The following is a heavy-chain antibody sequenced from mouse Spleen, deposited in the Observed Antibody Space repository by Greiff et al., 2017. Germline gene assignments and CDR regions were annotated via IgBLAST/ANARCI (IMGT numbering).Heavy chain of an antibody. CDR2: INPSSGYT. CDR3: ARRDTTGAMDY. D-gene: IGHD1-1*01. V-gene: IGHV1-4*01. CDR1: GYTFTSYT. J-gene: IGHJ4*01. Sequence: QVQLKESGAELARPGASVKMSCKASGYTFTSYTMHWVKQRPGQGLEWIGYINPSSGYTKYNQKFKDKATLTADKSSSTAYMQLSSLTSEDSAVYYCARRDTTGAMDYWGQGTSVTVSS.